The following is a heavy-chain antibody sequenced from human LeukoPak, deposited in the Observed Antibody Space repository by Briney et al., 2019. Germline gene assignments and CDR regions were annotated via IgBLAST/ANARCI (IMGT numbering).Heavy chain of an antibody. J-gene: IGHJ4*02. Sequence: GGSLRLSCAASGFTFSSYCMSWVRQAPGKGLEWVSGIGISGGSTYYADSVKGRFTISKDNSKNTMYLQMNRLRAEDTAFYYCAKDHGSGSYYNLPDYWGQGTLVTVSS. V-gene: IGHV3-23*01. CDR3: AKDHGSGSYYNLPDY. CDR2: IGISGGST. D-gene: IGHD3-10*01. CDR1: GFTFSSYC.